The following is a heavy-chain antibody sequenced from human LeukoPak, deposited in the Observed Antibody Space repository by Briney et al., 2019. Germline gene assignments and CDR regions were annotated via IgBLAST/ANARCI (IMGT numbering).Heavy chain of an antibody. J-gene: IGHJ4*02. V-gene: IGHV3-33*06. CDR3: AKEFGGNCDY. D-gene: IGHD4-23*01. CDR2: IWYDGSNK. CDR1: GFTFSSYG. Sequence: GRSLRLSCAASGFTFSSYGMHWVRQTPGKGLEWVAVIWYDGSNKYYADSVKGRFTISRDNSKNTLYLQMNSLRAEDTAVYYCAKEFGGNCDYWGQGTLVTVSS.